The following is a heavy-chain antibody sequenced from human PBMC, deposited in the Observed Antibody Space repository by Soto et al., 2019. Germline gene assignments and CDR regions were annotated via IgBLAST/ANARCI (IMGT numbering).Heavy chain of an antibody. V-gene: IGHV4-34*01. CDR1: GGSFSGYY. CDR3: ARSPITMLYYYSGMDV. CDR2: INHSGST. Sequence: PSETLSLTCAVYGGSFSGYYWSWIRQPPGKGLEWIGEINHSGSTNYNPSLKSRVTISVDTSKNQFSLKLSSVTAADTAVYYCARSPITMLYYYSGMDVWGQGTTVTVSS. J-gene: IGHJ6*02. D-gene: IGHD3-10*01.